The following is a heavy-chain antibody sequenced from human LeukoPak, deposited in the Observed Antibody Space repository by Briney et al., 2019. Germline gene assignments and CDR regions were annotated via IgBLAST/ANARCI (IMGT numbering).Heavy chain of an antibody. V-gene: IGHV3-30*02. CDR1: GFTFSSYG. Sequence: GGSLRLSCAASGFTFSSYGMHWVRQAPGKGLDWVAFIRYDGSNKYYADSVKGRFTISRDNSKNTLYLQMNSLRAEDTAVYYCAKASGRWLQFGFDYWGQGTLVTVSS. J-gene: IGHJ4*02. CDR3: AKASGRWLQFGFDY. D-gene: IGHD5-24*01. CDR2: IRYDGSNK.